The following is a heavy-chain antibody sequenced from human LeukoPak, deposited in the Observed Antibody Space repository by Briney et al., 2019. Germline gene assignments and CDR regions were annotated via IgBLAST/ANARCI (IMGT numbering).Heavy chain of an antibody. CDR3: ARGRVQPWLRNYYFDY. CDR1: GGSFSGYY. J-gene: IGHJ4*02. CDR2: INHSGST. Sequence: SETLSLTCAVYGGSFSGYYWSWIRQPPGKGLEWIGEINHSGSTNYNPSLKSRVTISVDTSKNQFSLKLSSVTAADTAVYYCARGRVQPWLRNYYFDYWGQGTLVTVSS. D-gene: IGHD5-18*01. V-gene: IGHV4-34*01.